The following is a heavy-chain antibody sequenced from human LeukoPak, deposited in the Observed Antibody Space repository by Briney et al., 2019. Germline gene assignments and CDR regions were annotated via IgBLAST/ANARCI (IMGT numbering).Heavy chain of an antibody. CDR1: GYRFTAYY. V-gene: IGHV1-2*02. D-gene: IGHD3-16*01. J-gene: IGHJ4*02. CDR3: AGGSFWGGGSSDY. CDR2: INPYGGGT. Sequence: ASVKVSCKASGYRFTAYYIHWVRQARGQGLEYMGWINPYGGGTNYARKFQGRVTMTRDASITTTYMELSRLRSDDSAIYYCAGGSFWGGGSSDYWGQGTLLTVSS.